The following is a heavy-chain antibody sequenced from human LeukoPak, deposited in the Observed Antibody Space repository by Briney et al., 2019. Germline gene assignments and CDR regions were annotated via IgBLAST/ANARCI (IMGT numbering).Heavy chain of an antibody. CDR2: IAPKYYTT. J-gene: IGHJ4*02. CDR1: GGSFSSST. D-gene: IGHD3-16*01. V-gene: IGHV1-69*13. Sequence: SVKLSCKASGGSFSSSTINWVRQAPGQGHEWMGEIAPKYYTTNYAQKFQGRVPISADSSTSTAYMELSSLTSEDPAVNYCARVYAIKAPYFDSWGQGTLVTVSS. CDR3: ARVYAIKAPYFDS.